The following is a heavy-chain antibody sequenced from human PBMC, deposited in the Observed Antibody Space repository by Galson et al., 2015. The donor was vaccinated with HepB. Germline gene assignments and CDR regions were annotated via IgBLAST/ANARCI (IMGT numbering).Heavy chain of an antibody. V-gene: IGHV1-2*02. CDR1: GYTFTGYY. CDR3: ARAGDVGAPTFDY. CDR2: INPNSGGT. D-gene: IGHD1-26*01. Sequence: SVKVSCKASGYTFTGYYMHWVRQAPGQGLEWMGWINPNSGGTNYAPKFQGRVTMTRDTSISTAYMELSRLRSDDTAVYYCARAGDVGAPTFDYWGQGTLVTVSS. J-gene: IGHJ4*02.